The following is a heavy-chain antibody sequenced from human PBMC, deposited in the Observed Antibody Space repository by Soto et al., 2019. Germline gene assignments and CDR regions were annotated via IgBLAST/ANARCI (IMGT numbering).Heavy chain of an antibody. Sequence: VASVKVSCKASGGTFGSQGIAWVRQAPGQGLEWMGGFIAMLGTPTYAKKVQGRATISADESLTSSYLELRSLRSEDTGVYFCARGAMANFDYWGQGTEVTVSS. D-gene: IGHD5-18*01. CDR2: FIAMLGTP. CDR1: GGTFGSQG. J-gene: IGHJ4*02. CDR3: ARGAMANFDY. V-gene: IGHV1-69*13.